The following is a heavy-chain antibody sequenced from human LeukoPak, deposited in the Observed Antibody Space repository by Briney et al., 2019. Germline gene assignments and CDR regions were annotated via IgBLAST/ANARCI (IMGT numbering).Heavy chain of an antibody. CDR2: LRYDGNNK. CDR3: ARDRVATGFDY. D-gene: IGHD5-12*01. V-gene: IGHV3-30*02. CDR1: GFTFSTYG. Sequence: GGSLRLSCAASGFTFSTYGMHWVRQAPGKGLEWVAFLRYDGNNKYSDSVKGRFTISRDNSKNTLYLQMNSLRSEDTAVYYCARDRVATGFDYWGQGTLVTVSS. J-gene: IGHJ4*02.